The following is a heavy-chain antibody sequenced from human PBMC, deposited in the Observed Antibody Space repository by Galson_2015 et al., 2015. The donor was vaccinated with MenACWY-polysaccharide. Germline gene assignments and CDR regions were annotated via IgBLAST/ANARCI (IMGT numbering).Heavy chain of an antibody. Sequence: SLRLSCAASGFSLGAWYMSWIRQALGKGLEWLSYISKSGDSIYYGDSVKGRFAISRDNARNSLYLQMNSLEADDTDTYYCARGHYGLDVWGQGTTVTVSS. CDR2: ISKSGDSI. CDR3: ARGHYGLDV. J-gene: IGHJ6*02. V-gene: IGHV3-11*01. CDR1: GFSLGAWY.